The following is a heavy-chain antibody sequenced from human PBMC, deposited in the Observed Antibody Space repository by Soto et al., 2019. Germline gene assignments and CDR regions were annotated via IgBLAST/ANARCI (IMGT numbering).Heavy chain of an antibody. CDR1: GYTFISYS. CDR2: ISGYNGNT. V-gene: IGHV1-18*01. Sequence: QVQLVQSGAEVEKPGASVKVSCKVSGYTFISYSITWVRQAPGQGLEWMGWISGYNGNTNYAQSIQGRATMTTDTSTTTAYMELWSLRSDDTAVYYCARGPGLYSGSYYLDYWGQGTLVTVSS. CDR3: ARGPGLYSGSYYLDY. J-gene: IGHJ4*02. D-gene: IGHD1-26*01.